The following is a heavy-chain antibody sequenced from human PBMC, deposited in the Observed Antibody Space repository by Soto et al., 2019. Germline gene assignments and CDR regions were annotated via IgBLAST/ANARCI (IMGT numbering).Heavy chain of an antibody. CDR1: GFTFSSYG. CDR3: AKDQEVVVVAATGSPDY. J-gene: IGHJ4*02. D-gene: IGHD2-15*01. Sequence: GGSLRLSCAASGFTFSSYGMHWVRQAPGKGLEWVAVISYDGSNKYYADSVKGRFTISRDNSKNTLYLQMNSLRAEDTAVYYCAKDQEVVVVAATGSPDYWGQGTLVTVSS. V-gene: IGHV3-30*18. CDR2: ISYDGSNK.